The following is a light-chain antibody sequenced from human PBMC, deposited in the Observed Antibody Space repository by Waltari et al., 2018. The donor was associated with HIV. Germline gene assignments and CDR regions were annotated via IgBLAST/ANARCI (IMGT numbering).Light chain of an antibody. CDR2: EVS. Sequence: QSALTQPASVSGSPGQSITISCTGTSSDVGSYNLVSWYQQHPGKAPKLMVYEVSKRPSGVSKRFSGSESGNTASLTISGLQAEDEADYYCCSYADSPPYVFGTGTKVTVL. J-gene: IGLJ1*01. V-gene: IGLV2-23*02. CDR1: SSDVGSYNL. CDR3: CSYADSPPYV.